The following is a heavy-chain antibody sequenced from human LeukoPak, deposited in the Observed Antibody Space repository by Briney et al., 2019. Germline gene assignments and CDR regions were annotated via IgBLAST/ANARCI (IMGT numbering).Heavy chain of an antibody. D-gene: IGHD6-6*01. V-gene: IGHV4-34*01. CDR2: INHSGST. CDR3: ARGIGSSASFDY. CDR1: GGSFSGYY. Sequence: SEALSHTCAVYGGSFSGYYWSWIRQPPGKGLEWIGEINHSGSTNYNPSLKSRVTISVDTSKNQFSLKLSSVTAADTAVYYCARGIGSSASFDYWGQGTLVTVSS. J-gene: IGHJ4*02.